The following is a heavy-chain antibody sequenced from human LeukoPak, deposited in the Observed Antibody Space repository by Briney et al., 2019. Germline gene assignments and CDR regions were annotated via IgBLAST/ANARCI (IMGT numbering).Heavy chain of an antibody. V-gene: IGHV1-46*01. J-gene: IGHJ4*02. CDR1: GFTFISYH. CDR2: INPSGGST. CDR3: ARAPDHLLCPDY. D-gene: IGHD2-2*01. Sequence: KAGGSLRLSCAASGFTFISYHMHWVRQAPGQGLEWMGLINPSGGSTRYAQNLQGRVTVTRDTSTSTVYMELSSLRSEDAAVYYCARAPDHLLCPDYWGQGTLVTVSS.